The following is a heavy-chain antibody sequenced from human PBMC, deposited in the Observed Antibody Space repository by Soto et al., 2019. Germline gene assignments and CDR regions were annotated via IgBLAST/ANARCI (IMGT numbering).Heavy chain of an antibody. Sequence: GGSLRLSCAASGFTFSNALMSWVRQAPGKGLEWVGRIRSKGDGETTDYAAPVRGRFTISRDDSKNTFFLQMNSLKAEDTAVYYCTTDQAGGYFYYFGVVVWGQGTTVTVSS. V-gene: IGHV3-15*01. D-gene: IGHD2-15*01. CDR3: TTDQAGGYFYYFGVVV. CDR2: IRSKGDGETT. J-gene: IGHJ6*02. CDR1: GFTFSNAL.